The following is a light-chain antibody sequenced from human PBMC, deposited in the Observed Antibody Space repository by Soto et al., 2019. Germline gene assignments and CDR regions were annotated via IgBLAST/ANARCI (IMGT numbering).Light chain of an antibody. Sequence: EIVLTQSPGTLSLSPGXRGTLSCRASQSVSSGYLAWYQQKPGQAPRLLIYDASSRATGIPDRFSGSGSGTDFTLTISRLEPEDFAVYYCQQYGGSPRAFGQGTKVDIK. V-gene: IGKV3-20*01. CDR2: DAS. CDR1: QSVSSGY. CDR3: QQYGGSPRA. J-gene: IGKJ1*01.